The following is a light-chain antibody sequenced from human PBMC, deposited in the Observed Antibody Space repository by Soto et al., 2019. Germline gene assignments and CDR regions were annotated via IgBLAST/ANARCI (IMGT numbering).Light chain of an antibody. CDR1: QSVSSSF. CDR3: QQYVNSTWA. Sequence: EIVLTQSPGTLSLSPGERATLSCRASQSVSSSFLAWYQQKPGQAPRLLIYGASNRATGIPDRFSGSGSGTDFTLTISRLEPEDFAVYYCQQYVNSTWAFGLVTKVDIX. CDR2: GAS. J-gene: IGKJ1*01. V-gene: IGKV3-20*01.